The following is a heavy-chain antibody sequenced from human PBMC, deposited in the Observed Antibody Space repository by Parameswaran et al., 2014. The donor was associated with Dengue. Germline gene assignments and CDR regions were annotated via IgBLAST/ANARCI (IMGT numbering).Heavy chain of an antibody. D-gene: IGHD4-17*01. CDR2: INPNSGGT. CDR3: ARGTYGDYRDAFDI. J-gene: IGHJ3*02. V-gene: IGHV1-2*04. Sequence: WVRQAPGQGLEWMGWINPNSGGTNYAQKFQGWVTMTRDTSISTAYMELSRLRSDDTAVYYCARGTYGDYRDAFDIWGQGTMVTVSS.